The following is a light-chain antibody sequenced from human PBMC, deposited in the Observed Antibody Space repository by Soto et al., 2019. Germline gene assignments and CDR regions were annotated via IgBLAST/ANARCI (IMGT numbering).Light chain of an antibody. CDR2: AAS. J-gene: IGKJ1*01. V-gene: IGKV1-39*01. CDR3: QQSYTTPRT. CDR1: QGISRS. Sequence: DIQMTQSPSSVSASVGDRVTITCQASQGISRSLAWYQQKPGKAPRLLINAASNLQSGVPSRFRGSGSETDFTLTITSLQPEDFATYYCQQSYTTPRTFGQGTKVDIK.